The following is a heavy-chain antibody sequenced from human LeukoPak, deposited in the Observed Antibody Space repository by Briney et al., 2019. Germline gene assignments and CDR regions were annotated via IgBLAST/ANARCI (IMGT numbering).Heavy chain of an antibody. Sequence: SETLSLTCTASGGSISSYYRSWIRQPPGKGLEWIGNIYYSGSTNYNPSLKSRVTISVDTSKNQFSLKLSSVTAADTAVYYCARVRPPWYFEYWGQGTLFTVSS. CDR1: GGSISSYY. J-gene: IGHJ4*02. CDR2: IYYSGST. V-gene: IGHV4-59*01. CDR3: ARVRPPWYFEY.